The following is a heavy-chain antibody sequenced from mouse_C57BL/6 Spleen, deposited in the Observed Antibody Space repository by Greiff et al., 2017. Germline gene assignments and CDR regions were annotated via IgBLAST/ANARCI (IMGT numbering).Heavy chain of an antibody. CDR1: GYTFTSYW. CDR3: AREPNWADY. CDR2: IHPNSGST. V-gene: IGHV1-64*01. D-gene: IGHD4-1*01. Sequence: VQLQQPGAELVKPGASVKLSCTASGYTFTSYWMPWVQQRPGQGLEWIGMIHPNSGSTNYNEQFKSKAPLTLDQSSSTAYLQLSSLTAEDAAVYYCAREPNWADYWGQGTTLTVSA. J-gene: IGHJ2*01.